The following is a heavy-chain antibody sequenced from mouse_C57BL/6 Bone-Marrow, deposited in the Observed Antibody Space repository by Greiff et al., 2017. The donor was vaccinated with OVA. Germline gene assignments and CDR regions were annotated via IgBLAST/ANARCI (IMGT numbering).Heavy chain of an antibody. CDR2: IDPNSGGT. J-gene: IGHJ4*01. CDR3: ARRGYYYGSSSYYAMDY. Sequence: QVQLQQPGAELVKPGASVKLSCKASGYTFTSYWMHWVKQRPGRGLEWIGRIDPNSGGTKYNEKFKSKATLTVDKPSSTAYMQLSSLTSEYSAVYYCARRGYYYGSSSYYAMDYWGQGTSVTVSS. CDR1: GYTFTSYW. D-gene: IGHD1-1*01. V-gene: IGHV1-72*01.